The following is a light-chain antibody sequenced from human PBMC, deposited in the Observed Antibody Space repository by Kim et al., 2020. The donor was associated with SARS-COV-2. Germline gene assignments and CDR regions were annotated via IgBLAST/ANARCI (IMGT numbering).Light chain of an antibody. J-gene: IGLJ2*01. V-gene: IGLV3-9*01. CDR1: NIGSKN. Sequence: VSRGQTARITCGGNNIGSKNVHWYQQKPGQAPVLVIYRDSNRPSGIPERFSGSNSGNTVTLTISRAQAGDEADYYCQVWDSSTAVFGGGTQLTVL. CDR3: QVWDSSTAV. CDR2: RDS.